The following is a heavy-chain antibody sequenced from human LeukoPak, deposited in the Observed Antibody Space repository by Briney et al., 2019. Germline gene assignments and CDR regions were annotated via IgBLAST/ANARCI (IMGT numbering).Heavy chain of an antibody. CDR3: AELGITMIGGV. J-gene: IGHJ6*04. CDR1: GFTFSTYW. D-gene: IGHD3-10*02. V-gene: IGHV3-7*01. Sequence: GGSLRLSCAVSGFTFSTYWMSWVRQAPGKGLECVAGIKQDGSEKYYVDSVKGRFTISRDNGKNSLYLQMNSLRAEDTAVYYCAELGITMIGGVWGKGTTVTISS. CDR2: IKQDGSEK.